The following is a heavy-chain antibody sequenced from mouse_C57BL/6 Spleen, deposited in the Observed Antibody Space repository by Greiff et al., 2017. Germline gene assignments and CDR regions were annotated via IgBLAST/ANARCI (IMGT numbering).Heavy chain of an antibody. Sequence: QVQLQQSGAELVRPGTSVKMSCKASGYTFTNYWIGWAKQRPGHGLEWIGDIYPGGGYTNYNEKFKGKATLTADKSSSTAYMQFSSLTSEDSAIYYCARENSNYSYYFDYWGQGTTLTVSS. CDR2: IYPGGGYT. D-gene: IGHD2-5*01. CDR1: GYTFTNYW. J-gene: IGHJ2*01. V-gene: IGHV1-63*01. CDR3: ARENSNYSYYFDY.